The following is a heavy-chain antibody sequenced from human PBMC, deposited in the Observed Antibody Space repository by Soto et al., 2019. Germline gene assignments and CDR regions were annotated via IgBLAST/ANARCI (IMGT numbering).Heavy chain of an antibody. CDR3: ARVWGYGDYVTDY. V-gene: IGHV4-31*03. CDR2: SYYSGST. CDR1: GGSISSGGYY. J-gene: IGHJ4*02. D-gene: IGHD4-17*01. Sequence: QVQLQESGPGLVKPSQTLSLTCTVSGGSISSGGYYWSWIRQHPGKGLEWIGYSYYSGSTYSNPSLKSRVTILVDTSKNQFSLKLSSVTAADTVVYYCARVWGYGDYVTDYCGQGTLVTVSS.